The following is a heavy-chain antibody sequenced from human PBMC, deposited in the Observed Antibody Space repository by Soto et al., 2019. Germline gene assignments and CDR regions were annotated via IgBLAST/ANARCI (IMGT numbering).Heavy chain of an antibody. CDR3: ARQGSQTGKFYYYGLDV. V-gene: IGHV5-51*01. CDR2: IYPGDSDT. Sequence: GESLTISCKGSGYTFTSYWIAWVRQRPGKGLEWMGIIYPGDSDTRYSPSFQGQITISADKSISTAYLQWSSLQASDTAMYFCARQGSQTGKFYYYGLDVWGQGTTVTVSS. D-gene: IGHD3-10*01. CDR1: GYTFTSYW. J-gene: IGHJ6*02.